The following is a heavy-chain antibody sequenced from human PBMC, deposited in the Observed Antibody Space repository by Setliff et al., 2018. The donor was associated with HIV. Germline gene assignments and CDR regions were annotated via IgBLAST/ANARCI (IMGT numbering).Heavy chain of an antibody. CDR2: IYTSGST. D-gene: IGHD2-2*01. V-gene: IGHV4-4*09. J-gene: IGHJ4*02. CDR3: ARGLSCYDPGGFDY. CDR1: GGSISSYY. Sequence: KPSETLSLTCTVSGGSISSYYWSWIRQPPGKGLEWIGYIYTSGSTNYNPSLKSRVTISVDTSKNQFSLKLSSVTAADTAVYYCARGLSCYDPGGFDYWGQGTMVTVSS.